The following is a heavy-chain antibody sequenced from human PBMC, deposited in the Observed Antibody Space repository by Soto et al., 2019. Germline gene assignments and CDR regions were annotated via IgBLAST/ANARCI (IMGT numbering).Heavy chain of an antibody. J-gene: IGHJ4*02. CDR3: AKFREHTAMGFPR. CDR2: MSWNSGSI. V-gene: IGHV3-9*01. Sequence: EVQLVESGGGLVQPGRSLRLSCAASGFTFDDYAMHWVRQAPGKGLEWVSGMSWNSGSIGYADSVKGRFSNSRDNAKNSLYLQMNSLRAEATALYYCAKFREHTAMGFPRWGQATQVTVAS. CDR1: GFTFDDYA. D-gene: IGHD5-18*01.